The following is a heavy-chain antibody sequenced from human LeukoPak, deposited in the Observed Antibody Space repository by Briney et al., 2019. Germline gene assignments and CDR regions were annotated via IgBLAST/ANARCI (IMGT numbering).Heavy chain of an antibody. CDR2: INSDGSST. Sequence: PGGSPRLSCAASGFTFSSYAMSWVRQAPGKGLVWVSRINSDGSSTSYADSVKGRFTISRDNAKNTLYLQMNSLRAEDTAVYYCARVGPGRGYYYYMDVWGKGTTVTISS. CDR3: ARVGPGRGYYYYMDV. J-gene: IGHJ6*03. D-gene: IGHD3-10*01. V-gene: IGHV3-74*01. CDR1: GFTFSSYA.